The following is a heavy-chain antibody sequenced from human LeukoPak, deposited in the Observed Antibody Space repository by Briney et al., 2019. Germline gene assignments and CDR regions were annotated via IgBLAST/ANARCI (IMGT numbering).Heavy chain of an antibody. CDR3: ARRSGSSWYHDY. V-gene: IGHV4-4*07. Sequence: SETLSLTCTVSGGSISSYYWSWTRQPAGKGLEWIGRIYISGSTNYNPSLKSRVTMSVDTSKNQFSLKLNSVTAADTAVYYCARRSGSSWYHDYWGQGTLVTVSS. CDR2: IYISGST. D-gene: IGHD6-13*01. CDR1: GGSISSYY. J-gene: IGHJ4*02.